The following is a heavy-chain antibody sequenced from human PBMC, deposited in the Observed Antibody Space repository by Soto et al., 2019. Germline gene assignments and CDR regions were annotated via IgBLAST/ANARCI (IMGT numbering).Heavy chain of an antibody. J-gene: IGHJ4*02. V-gene: IGHV4-61*01. CDR3: ARSATVTHSDY. Sequence: QVLLQESGPGLVKPPETLSLTCTVSGVSVNSGSFYWTWIRQPPGKGLEWIGFVSYSGTTKYNACLKSRVTTSVDTSRSQISLRVSSVTAADTAVYYCARSATVTHSDYWGQGTLVTVSS. CDR1: GVSVNSGSFY. D-gene: IGHD4-17*01. CDR2: VSYSGTT.